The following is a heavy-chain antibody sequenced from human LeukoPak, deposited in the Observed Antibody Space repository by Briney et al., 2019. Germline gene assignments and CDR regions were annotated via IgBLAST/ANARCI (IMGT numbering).Heavy chain of an antibody. CDR3: ARQGLPGAIDY. D-gene: IGHD2-15*01. V-gene: IGHV5-51*01. Sequence: GESLKISCKGSGYSFTSYWIGWVRQMPGKGLEWMGIVYPGDSETKYSPSFQGHVTISADRSITTAYLQWSSLKASDTALYYCARQGLPGAIDYWGQGTLVTVSS. CDR2: VYPGDSET. J-gene: IGHJ4*02. CDR1: GYSFTSYW.